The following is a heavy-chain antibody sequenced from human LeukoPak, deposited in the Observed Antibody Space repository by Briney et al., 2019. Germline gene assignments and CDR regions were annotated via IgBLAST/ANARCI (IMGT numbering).Heavy chain of an antibody. Sequence: GGSLRLSCTASGFTFSTYGMHWVRQAPGKGLEWVTLISYDGSTKYYSDSVKGRFTLSRDNSKNTLYLQMNSLRAEDTAVYYCASGDVYDSSGYLDYWGQGTLVTVSS. V-gene: IGHV3-30*03. CDR3: ASGDVYDSSGYLDY. CDR2: ISYDGSTK. D-gene: IGHD3-22*01. CDR1: GFTFSTYG. J-gene: IGHJ4*02.